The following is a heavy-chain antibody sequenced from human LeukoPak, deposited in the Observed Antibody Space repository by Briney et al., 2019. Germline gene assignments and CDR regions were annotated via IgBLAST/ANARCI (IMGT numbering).Heavy chain of an antibody. D-gene: IGHD2-15*01. Sequence: GGSLRLSCAASGFTFNTYWMSWVRQAPGKGLEWVANIKQDEREKYYVDSVKGRFTISRDNAKNSLYLQMNSLRAEDTAVYYCARAGTSHLLYYFDNWGQGTPVTVSS. CDR1: GFTFNTYW. V-gene: IGHV3-7*01. J-gene: IGHJ4*02. CDR2: IKQDEREK. CDR3: ARAGTSHLLYYFDN.